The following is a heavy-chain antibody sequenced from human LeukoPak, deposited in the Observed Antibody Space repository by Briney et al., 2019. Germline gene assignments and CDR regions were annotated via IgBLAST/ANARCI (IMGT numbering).Heavy chain of an antibody. Sequence: GGSLRLSCAASGFTFSGYWMSWVRQAPGKGLEWVANIKPDGSERYYVASVKGRFTISRDNAKNSLYLQMDRLGAEDTAVYYGAGGRGVDYWGRGTLVPVSS. J-gene: IGHJ4*02. CDR3: AGGRGVDY. CDR1: GFTFSGYW. V-gene: IGHV3-7*01. CDR2: IKPDGSER.